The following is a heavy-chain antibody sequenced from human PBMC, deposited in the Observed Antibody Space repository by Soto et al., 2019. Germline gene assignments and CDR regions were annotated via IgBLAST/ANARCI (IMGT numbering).Heavy chain of an antibody. CDR2: ISYDGNNK. J-gene: IGHJ5*02. V-gene: IGHV3-30*18. CDR1: AFSLRSYG. CDR3: AKDTIVGAITGWFDP. D-gene: IGHD1-26*01. Sequence: GXSLRLSCSASAFSLRSYGMHWVRQAPGKGLEWVAVISYDGNNKYYADSVKGRFTISRDNSKNTVYVQMNSLRTEDTAVYYCAKDTIVGAITGWFDPWGQGALVTVSS.